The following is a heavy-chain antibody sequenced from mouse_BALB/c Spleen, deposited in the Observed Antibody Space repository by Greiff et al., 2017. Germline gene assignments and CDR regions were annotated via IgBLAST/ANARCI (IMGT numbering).Heavy chain of an antibody. J-gene: IGHJ2*01. Sequence: EVKLMESGPGLVKPSQSLSLTCTVTGYSITSDYAWNWIRQFPGNKLEWMGYISYSGSTSYNPSLKSRISITRDTSKNQFFLQLNSVTTEDTATYYCATDYYDYDGGYWGEGTTLTVSS. D-gene: IGHD2-4*01. CDR3: ATDYYDYDGGY. CDR1: GYSITSDYA. CDR2: ISYSGST. V-gene: IGHV3-2*02.